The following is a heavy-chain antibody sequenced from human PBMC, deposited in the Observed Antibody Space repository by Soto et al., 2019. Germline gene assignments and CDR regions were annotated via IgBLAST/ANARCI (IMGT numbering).Heavy chain of an antibody. V-gene: IGHV6-1*01. CDR2: TYYRSKWYY. Sequence: PSQTLSLTCAITGDSVSSNSAGWSWVRQSPSRGLEWLGRTYYRSKWYYEYAVSVRGRITINPDTSKNQYSLQLNSVTPEDTAVYFCARGEQYRGRIFDYWGQATLVTVS. J-gene: IGHJ4*01. CDR3: ARGEQYRGRIFDY. D-gene: IGHD1-26*01. CDR1: GDSVSSNSAG.